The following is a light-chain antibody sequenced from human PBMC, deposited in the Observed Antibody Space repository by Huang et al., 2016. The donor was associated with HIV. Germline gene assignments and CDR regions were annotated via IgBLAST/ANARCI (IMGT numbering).Light chain of an antibody. V-gene: IGKV3-15*01. CDR1: QNLNRD. CDR2: DAS. J-gene: IGKJ4*01. CDR3: QQYKDWPLT. Sequence: EIVMTQSPATLSVAPGERVTLACRASQNLNRDLAWYQQKPGQAPRLLMYDASTRATGFPAGFSGGGSGTEFTLTISSLQSEDFAVYYCQQYKDWPLTFGGGTKVEIK.